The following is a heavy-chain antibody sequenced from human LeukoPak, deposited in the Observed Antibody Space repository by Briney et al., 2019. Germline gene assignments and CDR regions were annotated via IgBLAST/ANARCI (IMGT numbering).Heavy chain of an antibody. CDR2: IYYSGST. V-gene: IGHV4-59*01. J-gene: IGHJ4*02. CDR3: AREVVSGSGWTLFDY. D-gene: IGHD6-19*01. CDR1: GGSISSYY. Sequence: SETLSLTCTVSGGSISSYYWSWIRQPPGKGLEWIGYIYYSGSTNYNPSLKSRVTISVDTSKNQFSLKLSSVTAADTAMYYCAREVVSGSGWTLFDYWGQGTLVTVSS.